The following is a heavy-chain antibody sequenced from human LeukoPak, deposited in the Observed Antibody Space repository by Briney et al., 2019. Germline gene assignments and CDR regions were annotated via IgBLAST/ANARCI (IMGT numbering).Heavy chain of an antibody. J-gene: IGHJ4*02. CDR2: ISPDGRNI. Sequence: GGSLRLSCAASGFTLSDYWMNWVRQVPGKGPVWVSHISPDGRNIAYADSVKGRFTISRDSTKNTLYLQMNSLRVEDTAVYYCVRDGGGTTPYDCWGQGSLVTVSS. V-gene: IGHV3-74*01. CDR1: GFTLSDYW. D-gene: IGHD1-7*01. CDR3: VRDGGGTTPYDC.